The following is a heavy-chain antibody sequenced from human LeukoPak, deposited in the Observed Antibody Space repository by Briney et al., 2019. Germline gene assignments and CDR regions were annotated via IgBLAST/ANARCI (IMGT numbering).Heavy chain of an antibody. CDR2: INHSGSA. Sequence: PSETLSLTCAVYGGSFSGYYWTWIRQPPGKGPEWIGEINHSGSANYNPSLKSRVTISLDTSKNQFSLKVSSVTAADTAVYYCARGQGTVTTHWGQGTLVTVSS. CDR1: GGSFSGYY. V-gene: IGHV4-34*01. D-gene: IGHD4-17*01. CDR3: ARGQGTVTTH. J-gene: IGHJ4*02.